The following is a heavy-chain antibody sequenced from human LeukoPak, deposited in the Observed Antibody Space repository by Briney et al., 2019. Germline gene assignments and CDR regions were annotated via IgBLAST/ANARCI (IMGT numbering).Heavy chain of an antibody. J-gene: IGHJ4*02. CDR3: ARDAYYYDSSGYFRFDY. CDR1: GGSISSSSYY. D-gene: IGHD3-22*01. Sequence: SETPSLTCTVSGGSISSSSYYWGWIRQPPGKGLEWIGSIYYSGSTYYNPSLKSRVTISVDTSKNQFSLKLSSVTAADTAVYYCARDAYYYDSSGYFRFDYWGQGTLVTVSS. CDR2: IYYSGST. V-gene: IGHV4-39*07.